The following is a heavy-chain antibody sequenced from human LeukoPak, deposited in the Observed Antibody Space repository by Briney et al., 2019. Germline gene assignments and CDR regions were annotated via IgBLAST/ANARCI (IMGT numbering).Heavy chain of an antibody. V-gene: IGHV1-2*02. CDR3: ARDRSRFLGLCYFDY. CDR2: INPNSGGT. Sequence: GASVKVSCKASGYTFTGYYMHWVRQAPGQGLEWMGWINPNSGGTNYAQKFRGRVTMTRDTSISTAYMELSRLRSDDTAVYYCARDRSRFLGLCYFDYWGQGTLVTVSS. D-gene: IGHD3-16*01. J-gene: IGHJ4*02. CDR1: GYTFTGYY.